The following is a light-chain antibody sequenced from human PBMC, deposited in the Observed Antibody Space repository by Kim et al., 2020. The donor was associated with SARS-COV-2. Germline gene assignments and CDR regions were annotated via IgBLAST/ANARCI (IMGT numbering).Light chain of an antibody. Sequence: SVLTQPPSASGTPGQRVTISCSGSSSNIGSNTVNWYHQLPGTAPKLLIYSNNQRPSGVPDRFSGSKSGTSASLAISGLQSEDEADYYCAAWDDSLSGYVFGTGTKVTVL. CDR3: AAWDDSLSGYV. V-gene: IGLV1-44*01. J-gene: IGLJ1*01. CDR2: SNN. CDR1: SSNIGSNT.